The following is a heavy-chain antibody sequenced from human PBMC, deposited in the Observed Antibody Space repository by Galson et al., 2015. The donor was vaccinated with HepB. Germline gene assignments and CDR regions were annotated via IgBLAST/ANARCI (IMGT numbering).Heavy chain of an antibody. J-gene: IGHJ5*02. CDR1: RFIFSNYN. Sequence: SLRLSCAASRFIFSNYNMNWVRQPPGKGLEWVASITYNSDYMYYADSVKGRFTISRDNAKNSLYLQLNSLRAEDTAVYYCARDWGVAVSGTWWFDPWGQGTLVTVSS. CDR3: ARDWGVAVSGTWWFDP. D-gene: IGHD6-19*01. CDR2: ITYNSDYM. V-gene: IGHV3-21*06.